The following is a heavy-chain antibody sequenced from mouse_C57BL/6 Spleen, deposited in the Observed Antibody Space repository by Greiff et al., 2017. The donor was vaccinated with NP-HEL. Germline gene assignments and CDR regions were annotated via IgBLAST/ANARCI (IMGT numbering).Heavy chain of an antibody. V-gene: IGHV2-5*01. D-gene: IGHD1-1*01. CDR3: AKKDYGSSYDAMDY. Sequence: VQLQQSGPGLVQPSQSLSITCTVSGFSLTSYGVHWVRQSPGKGLEWLGGIWRGGSTDYNAAFMSRLSITKDNSKSQVFFKMNSLQADDTAIYYCAKKDYGSSYDAMDYWGQGTSVTVSS. CDR1: GFSLTSYG. CDR2: IWRGGST. J-gene: IGHJ4*01.